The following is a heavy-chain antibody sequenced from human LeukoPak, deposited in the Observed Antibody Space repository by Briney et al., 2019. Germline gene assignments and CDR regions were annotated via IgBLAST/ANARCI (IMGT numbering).Heavy chain of an antibody. CDR1: GYTFTSYG. CDR3: ARESGLWLID. V-gene: IGHV1-18*01. J-gene: IGHJ4*02. Sequence: GASVKVSCKASGYTFTSYGISWVRQAPGQGLERMGWISAYNSNTNYAQKLQGRVTMTTDTSTSTAHMELRSLRSDDTAVYYCARESGLWLIDWGQGTLVTVSS. CDR2: ISAYNSNT. D-gene: IGHD5-18*01.